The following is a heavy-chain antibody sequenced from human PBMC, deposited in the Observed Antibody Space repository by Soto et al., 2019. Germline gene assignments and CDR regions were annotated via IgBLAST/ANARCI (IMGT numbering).Heavy chain of an antibody. D-gene: IGHD6-19*01. J-gene: IGHJ4*02. CDR2: ISYDGSNK. CDR3: AKGPIAVAGTLGGLFDY. CDR1: GFTFSSYG. Sequence: QVQLEESGGGVVQPGRSLRLSCAASGFTFSSYGMHWVRQAPGKGLEWVAVISYDGSNKYYADSVKGRFTISRDNSKNTLYLQMNSLRAEDTAVYYCAKGPIAVAGTLGGLFDYWGQGTLVTVSS. V-gene: IGHV3-30*18.